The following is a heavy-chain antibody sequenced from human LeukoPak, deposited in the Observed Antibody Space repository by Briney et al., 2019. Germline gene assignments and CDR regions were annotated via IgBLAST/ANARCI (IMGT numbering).Heavy chain of an antibody. J-gene: IGHJ4*02. Sequence: SVKVSCKASGGTFSSYAISWVRQAPGQGLEWMGGIIPIFGTANYAQKFQGRVTITADESTSTAYMELSSLRSEDTAVYYCASSVEMATITRLDYWGQGTLVTVSS. V-gene: IGHV1-69*13. CDR3: ASSVEMATITRLDY. CDR2: IIPIFGTA. CDR1: GGTFSSYA. D-gene: IGHD5-24*01.